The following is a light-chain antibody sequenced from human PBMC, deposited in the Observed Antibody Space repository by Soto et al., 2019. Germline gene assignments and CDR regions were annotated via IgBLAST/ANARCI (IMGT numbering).Light chain of an antibody. J-gene: IGLJ1*01. CDR3: QSYDSSLSGCV. V-gene: IGLV1-40*01. Sequence: QSVLTQPPSVSGAPGQRVTISCTGSSSNIGAGYDVHWYQQLPGTAPKLLIYVNSNRPSGVPDRFSGSKSGTSASLAITGLQAEDEADCYCQSYDSSLSGCVFGTGTKVTVL. CDR2: VNS. CDR1: SSNIGAGYD.